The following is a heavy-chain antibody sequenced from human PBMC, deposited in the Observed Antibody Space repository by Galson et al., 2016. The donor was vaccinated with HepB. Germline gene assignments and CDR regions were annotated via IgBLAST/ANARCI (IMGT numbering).Heavy chain of an antibody. D-gene: IGHD2-21*01. CDR3: SKDVTAYCCFYCPTPFDK. J-gene: IGHJ4*02. Sequence: LRLSCAASGFTFRDYGVHWVRQAPGKGLEWVAFISFDGSYRHYADSVKGRFTISRDSSMNTLYLEMNSLRAEDSALYYCSKDVTAYCCFYCPTPFDKWGQGTLVTVSS. CDR2: ISFDGSYR. V-gene: IGHV3-30*18. CDR1: GFTFRDYG.